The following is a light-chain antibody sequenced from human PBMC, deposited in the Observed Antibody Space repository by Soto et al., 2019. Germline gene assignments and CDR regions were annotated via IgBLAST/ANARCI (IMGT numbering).Light chain of an antibody. CDR1: QSISSY. V-gene: IGKV1-39*01. J-gene: IGKJ1*01. CDR3: QQSYSTPSGT. Sequence: DIQMTQSPSSLSASVGDRVTITCRASQSISSYLNWYQQKPGKAPKLLIYAASSLQSGVPSRFSGSGSGTDSTLTISSLQPEDFATYYCQQSYSTPSGTFGQGTKVEIK. CDR2: AAS.